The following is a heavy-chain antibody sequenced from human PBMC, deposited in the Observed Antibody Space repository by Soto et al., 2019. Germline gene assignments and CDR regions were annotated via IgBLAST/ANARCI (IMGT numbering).Heavy chain of an antibody. CDR3: AKGTGHDYGDYDTGIDY. J-gene: IGHJ4*02. V-gene: IGHV3-23*01. D-gene: IGHD4-17*01. CDR2: ISGSGGST. Sequence: GGSLRLSCAASGFTFSSYAMSWVRQAPGKGLEWVSAISGSGGSTYYADSVKGRFTISRDNSKNTLYLQMNSLRAEDTAVYYCAKGTGHDYGDYDTGIDYWGQGTLVTVSS. CDR1: GFTFSSYA.